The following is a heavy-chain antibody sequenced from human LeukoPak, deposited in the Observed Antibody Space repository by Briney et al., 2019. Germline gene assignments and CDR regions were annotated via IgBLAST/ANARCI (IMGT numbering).Heavy chain of an antibody. CDR1: GGSISSYY. CDR3: ARSSAVAGWGYFDY. D-gene: IGHD6-19*01. Sequence: PSETLSLTCTVSGGSISSYYWSWIRQPPGKGLEWIGYIYYSGSTNYNPSLKSRVTISVDTSKNQFSLKLSSVTAADTAVYYCARSSAVAGWGYFDYWGQGTLVTVSS. CDR2: IYYSGST. V-gene: IGHV4-59*12. J-gene: IGHJ4*02.